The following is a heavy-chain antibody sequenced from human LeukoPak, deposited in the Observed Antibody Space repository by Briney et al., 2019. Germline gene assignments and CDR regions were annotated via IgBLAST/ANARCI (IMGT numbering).Heavy chain of an antibody. J-gene: IGHJ2*01. CDR1: GFTFSTYG. CDR3: ARDNSPVVTAKYWYFDL. V-gene: IGHV3-48*01. Sequence: PGGSLRLSCAASGFTFSTYGMNWVRQAPGKGLEWVSYIDGSSRSIYYADSVRGRFTVSRDNSKNTLYLQMNSLRAEDTAVYYCARDNSPVVTAKYWYFDLWGRGTLVTVSS. CDR2: IDGSSRSI. D-gene: IGHD2-21*02.